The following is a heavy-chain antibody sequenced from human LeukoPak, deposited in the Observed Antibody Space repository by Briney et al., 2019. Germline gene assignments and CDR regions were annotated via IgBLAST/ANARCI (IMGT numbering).Heavy chain of an antibody. Sequence: ASVKVSCKASGGTFSSYAISWVRQAPGQELEWTGGIIPIFGTANYAQKFQGRVTITADESTSTAYLELSSLRSEDTAVYYCARGELELHPYYFDYWGQGTLVTVSS. CDR2: IIPIFGTA. CDR1: GGTFSSYA. CDR3: ARGELELHPYYFDY. J-gene: IGHJ4*02. D-gene: IGHD1-7*01. V-gene: IGHV1-69*13.